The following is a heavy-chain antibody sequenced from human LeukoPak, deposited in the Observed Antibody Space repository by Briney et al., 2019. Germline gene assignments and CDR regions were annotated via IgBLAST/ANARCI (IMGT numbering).Heavy chain of an antibody. V-gene: IGHV4-34*01. J-gene: IGHJ4*02. CDR2: INHSGST. CDR3: ARHHHNGWSDY. D-gene: IGHD6-19*01. CDR1: GGSFSGYY. Sequence: SETLSLTCAVYGGSFSGYYWSWIRQPPGKGLEWIGEINHSGSTNYNPSLKSRVTISEDTSKNQFSLKLSSVTAAETAVYYCARHHHNGWSDYWGQGTLVTVSS.